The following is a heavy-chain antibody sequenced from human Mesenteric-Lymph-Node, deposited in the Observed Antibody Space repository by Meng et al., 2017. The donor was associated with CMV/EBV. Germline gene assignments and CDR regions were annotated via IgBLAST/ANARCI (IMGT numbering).Heavy chain of an antibody. J-gene: IGHJ4*02. D-gene: IGHD6-13*01. Sequence: GGSLRPSCEASGFTLSSYAMHWVRQAQGKGLEWVAGISYDGSNKAYADSVKGRYTISRDNSKNTLYLQMNSLRAEDTAVYYCARGWYSSRRGGSSLDYWGQGTLVTVSS. V-gene: IGHV3-30*04. CDR2: ISYDGSNK. CDR1: GFTLSSYA. CDR3: ARGWYSSRRGGSSLDY.